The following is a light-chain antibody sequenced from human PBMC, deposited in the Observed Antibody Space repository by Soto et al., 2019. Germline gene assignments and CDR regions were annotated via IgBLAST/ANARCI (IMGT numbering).Light chain of an antibody. CDR2: GAS. Sequence: IVLTQSPGTLSLSPGERATLSCRASQSVTSSHLAWYQQKPGQSPRLLIYGASTRVTAIPDRFSGSGSGTDFSLTISRLEPEDVAVYYCHQYVTSPNTFGQGTKLEIK. J-gene: IGKJ2*01. CDR1: QSVTSSH. CDR3: HQYVTSPNT. V-gene: IGKV3-20*01.